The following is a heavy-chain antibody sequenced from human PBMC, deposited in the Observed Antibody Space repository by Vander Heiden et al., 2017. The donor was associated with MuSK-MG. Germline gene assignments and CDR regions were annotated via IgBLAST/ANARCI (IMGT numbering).Heavy chain of an antibody. D-gene: IGHD3-10*01. CDR3: ARERIYYYGSGSYYKRGYYFDY. CDR2: INHSGST. CDR1: GGSFSGYY. J-gene: IGHJ4*02. Sequence: QVQLQQWGAGLLKPSETLSLTCAVYGGSFSGYYWSWLRQPPGKGLEWIGEINHSGSTNYNPSLKSRVTISVDTSKNQFSLKLSSVTAADTAVYYCARERIYYYGSGSYYKRGYYFDYWGQGTLVTVSS. V-gene: IGHV4-34*01.